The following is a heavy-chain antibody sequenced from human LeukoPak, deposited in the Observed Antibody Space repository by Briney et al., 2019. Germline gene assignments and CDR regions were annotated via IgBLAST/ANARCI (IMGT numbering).Heavy chain of an antibody. J-gene: IGHJ5*02. CDR1: GYSFNKFG. V-gene: IGHV1-18*01. Sequence: ASVKVSCKASGYSFNKFGISWVRQAPGQGLEWMGWISGYSGKTDSAQKLQDRVTMTTDNSTSTAYLELRSLRSDDTAVYFCVRVGSAYGDPLEFDLWGQGTPVTVSS. D-gene: IGHD2-21*01. CDR2: ISGYSGKT. CDR3: VRVGSAYGDPLEFDL.